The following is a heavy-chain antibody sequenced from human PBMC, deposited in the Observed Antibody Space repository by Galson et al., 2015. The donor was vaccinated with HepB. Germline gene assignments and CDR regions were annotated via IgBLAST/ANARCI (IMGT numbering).Heavy chain of an antibody. D-gene: IGHD3-16*02. CDR1: GFTFSSYG. Sequence: SLRLSCAASGFTFSSYGMHWVRQAPGKGLEWVAVIWYDGSNKYYADSVKGRFTISRDNSKNTLYLQMNSLRAEDTAVYYCARGRTYDYVWGSYRYSFDYWGQGTLVTVSS. V-gene: IGHV3-33*08. J-gene: IGHJ4*02. CDR2: IWYDGSNK. CDR3: ARGRTYDYVWGSYRYSFDY.